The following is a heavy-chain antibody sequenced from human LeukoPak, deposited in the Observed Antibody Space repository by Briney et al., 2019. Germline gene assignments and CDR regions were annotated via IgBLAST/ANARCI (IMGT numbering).Heavy chain of an antibody. D-gene: IGHD3-22*01. J-gene: IGHJ5*02. CDR3: ARPYYYDSRIDP. Sequence: SETLSLTCTVPGVSISSGDYYWSWIRQPPGKGLEWIGYTYYSGSTYYNPSLKSRVTISVDTSKNQFSLKLSSVTAADTAVYYCARPYYYDSRIDPWGQGTRSPSPQ. V-gene: IGHV4-30-4*01. CDR1: GVSISSGDYY. CDR2: TYYSGST.